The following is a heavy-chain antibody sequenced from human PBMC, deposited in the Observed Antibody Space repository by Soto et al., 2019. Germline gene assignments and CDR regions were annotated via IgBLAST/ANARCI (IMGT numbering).Heavy chain of an antibody. V-gene: IGHV1-69*13. Sequence: ASVKVSCKASGGTFSSYAISWVRQAPGQGLEWMGGIIPIFGTANYAQKFQGRVTITADESTSTAYMELSSLRSEDTAVYYCARDERITIFGVVINSYGMDVWGQGTTVTVSS. CDR3: ARDERITIFGVVINSYGMDV. CDR2: IIPIFGTA. J-gene: IGHJ6*02. D-gene: IGHD3-3*01. CDR1: GGTFSSYA.